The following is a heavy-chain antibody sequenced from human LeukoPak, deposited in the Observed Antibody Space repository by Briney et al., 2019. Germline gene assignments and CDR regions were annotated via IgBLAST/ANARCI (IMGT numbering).Heavy chain of an antibody. V-gene: IGHV3-23*01. J-gene: IGHJ2*01. D-gene: IGHD4-23*01. Sequence: GGSLRLSCAASGFTFSSYAMSWVRQAPGKGQEWVSSIDHSGASTYYADSVKGRFTISRDNSKNTLYLQMNSLRAEDMAVYYCAKAGGNFVPWYFVLWGRGTLVTVSS. CDR1: GFTFSSYA. CDR3: AKAGGNFVPWYFVL. CDR2: IDHSGAST.